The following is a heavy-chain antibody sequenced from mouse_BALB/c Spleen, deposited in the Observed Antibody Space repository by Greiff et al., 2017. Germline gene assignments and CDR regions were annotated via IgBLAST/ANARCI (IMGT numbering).Heavy chain of an antibody. J-gene: IGHJ3*01. CDR3: ANYDYDGGVFAY. D-gene: IGHD2-4*01. CDR1: GYAFTSYN. Sequence: VQLQQSGPELVKPGASVKVSCKASGYAFTSYNMYWVKQSPGKSLEWIGYIDPYNGGTSYNQKFKGKATLTVDKSSSTAYMHLNSLTSEDSAVYYCANYDYDGGVFAYWGQGTLVTVSA. V-gene: IGHV1S135*01. CDR2: IDPYNGGT.